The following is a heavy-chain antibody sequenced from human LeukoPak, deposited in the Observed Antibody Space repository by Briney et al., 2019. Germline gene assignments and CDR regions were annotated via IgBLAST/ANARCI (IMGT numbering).Heavy chain of an antibody. D-gene: IGHD1-26*01. CDR3: ARDRARALDY. Sequence: AGRSLRLSCAASGFTFDDYAMHWVRQAPGKGLEWVSGISWNSGSIGYADSVKGRFTISRDNSKNTLFLQMNSLTAEDTAIFYCARDRARALDYWGQGTLVTVSS. CDR1: GFTFDDYA. V-gene: IGHV3-9*01. CDR2: ISWNSGSI. J-gene: IGHJ4*02.